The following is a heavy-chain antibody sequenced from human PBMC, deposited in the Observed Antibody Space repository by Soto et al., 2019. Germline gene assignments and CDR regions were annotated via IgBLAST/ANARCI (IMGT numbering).Heavy chain of an antibody. J-gene: IGHJ6*02. V-gene: IGHV1-46*01. Sequence: ASVRVSCKAAGYTFTSSYMHWVRQAPGQGLEWMGIINPSGGSTSYAQKFQGRVTMTRDTSTSTVYMELSSLRSEDTAVYYCARREGGFQKPLYYYYGMDVWGQGTTVTVSS. CDR1: GYTFTSSY. CDR3: ARREGGFQKPLYYYYGMDV. D-gene: IGHD5-12*01. CDR2: INPSGGST.